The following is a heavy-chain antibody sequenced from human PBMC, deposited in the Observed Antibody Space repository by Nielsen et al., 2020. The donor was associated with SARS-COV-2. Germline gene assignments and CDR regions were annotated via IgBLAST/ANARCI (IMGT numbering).Heavy chain of an antibody. J-gene: IGHJ3*02. V-gene: IGHV4-39*07. CDR2: IYYSGST. CDR3: ARDSLSSGWSAFDI. Sequence: WIRQPPGKGLEWIGSIYYSGSTYYNPSLKSRVTISVDTSKNQFSLKLSSVTAADTAVYYCARDSLSSGWSAFDIWGQGTMVTVSS. D-gene: IGHD6-19*01.